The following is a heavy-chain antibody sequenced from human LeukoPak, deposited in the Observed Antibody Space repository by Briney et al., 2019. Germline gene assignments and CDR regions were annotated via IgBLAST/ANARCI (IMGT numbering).Heavy chain of an antibody. Sequence: GGSLRLSCAASGFTFSSYSMNWVRQAPGKGLEWVSYISSSSSTIYYADSVKGRFTISRDNAKSSLYLQMNSLRAEGTAVYYCAREGIQLWLRGSGYFDYWGQGTLVTVSS. D-gene: IGHD5-18*01. J-gene: IGHJ4*02. CDR1: GFTFSSYS. CDR3: AREGIQLWLRGSGYFDY. V-gene: IGHV3-48*01. CDR2: ISSSSSTI.